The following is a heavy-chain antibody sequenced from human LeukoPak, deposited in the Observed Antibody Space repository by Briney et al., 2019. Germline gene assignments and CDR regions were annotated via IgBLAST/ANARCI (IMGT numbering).Heavy chain of an antibody. CDR1: GGSISSGGYY. Sequence: SETLSLTCTVSGGSISSGGYYWSWIRQPPGKGLVWIGYNYYSGSTYYNPTLKSRVTISVDTSKNPFSLKLSSVTAADTAVYYCARVGSSSWYWFDPWGQGTLVTVSS. CDR3: ARVGSSSWYWFDP. V-gene: IGHV4-30-4*08. J-gene: IGHJ5*02. D-gene: IGHD6-13*01. CDR2: NYYSGST.